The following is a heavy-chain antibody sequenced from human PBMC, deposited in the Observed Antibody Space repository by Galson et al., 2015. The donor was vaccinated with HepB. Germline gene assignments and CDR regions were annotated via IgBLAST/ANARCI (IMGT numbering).Heavy chain of an antibody. CDR2: IRSKANSYAT. V-gene: IGHV3-73*01. Sequence: SLRLSCAASGFTFSGSAMHWVRQASGKGLEWVGRIRSKANSYATAYAASLKGRFTISRDDSKNTAFLQMNSLKTEDTAVYYCTACSGGSCSYWGQGTLITVSS. J-gene: IGHJ4*02. CDR1: GFTFSGSA. D-gene: IGHD2-15*01. CDR3: TACSGGSCSY.